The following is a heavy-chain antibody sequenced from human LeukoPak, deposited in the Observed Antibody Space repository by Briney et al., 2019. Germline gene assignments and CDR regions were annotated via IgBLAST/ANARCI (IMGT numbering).Heavy chain of an antibody. CDR2: ILYDGSNK. J-gene: IGHJ6*04. CDR3: ARSTPPGARGMDV. V-gene: IGHV3-30*04. Sequence: GGSLRLSCAVSGFIFSSYAVHGVRQAPGKGLEWVAVILYDGSNKYYADPVKGRFTISRDNSKSTLSLQMNSLGAEATAVYYCARSTPPGARGMDVWGKGTTVTVSS. CDR1: GFIFSSYA. D-gene: IGHD2-2*01.